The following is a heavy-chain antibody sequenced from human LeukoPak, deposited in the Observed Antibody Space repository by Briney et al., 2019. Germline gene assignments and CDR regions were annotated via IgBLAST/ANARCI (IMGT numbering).Heavy chain of an antibody. CDR3: ARASSGWYPYYFDY. V-gene: IGHV1-2*02. CDR1: GGTFSSYA. J-gene: IGHJ4*02. CDR2: INPNSGGT. D-gene: IGHD6-19*01. Sequence: GASVKVSCKASGGTFSSYAISWVRQAPGQGLEWMGWINPNSGGTNYAQKFQGRVTMTRDTSISTAYMELSRLRSDDTAVYYCARASSGWYPYYFDYWGQGTLVTVSS.